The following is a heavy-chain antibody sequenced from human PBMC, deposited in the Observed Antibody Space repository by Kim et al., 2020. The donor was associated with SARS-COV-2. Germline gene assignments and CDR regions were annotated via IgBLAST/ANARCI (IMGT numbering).Heavy chain of an antibody. Sequence: GGSLRLSCAASGFTFSSYAMHWVRQAPGKGLEWVAVISYDGNNKYYADPVKGRFTISRDNSKNTLYLQMNSLRAEDTAVYYCARDHSSGRYISYYYYGMDVWGQGTTVTVSS. CDR1: GFTFSSYA. CDR3: ARDHSSGRYISYYYYGMDV. D-gene: IGHD3-10*01. J-gene: IGHJ6*02. CDR2: ISYDGNNK. V-gene: IGHV3-30*04.